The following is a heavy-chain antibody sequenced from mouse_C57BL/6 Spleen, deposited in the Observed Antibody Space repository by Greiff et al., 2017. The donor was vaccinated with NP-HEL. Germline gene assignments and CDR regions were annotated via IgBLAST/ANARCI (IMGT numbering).Heavy chain of an antibody. J-gene: IGHJ2*01. D-gene: IGHD1-2*01. CDR3: VRQGNTAFDY. Sequence: EVQRVESGGGLVQPKGSLKLSCAASGFSFNTYAMNWVRQAPGKGLEWVARIRSKSNNYATYYADSVKDRFTISRDYSESLLYLQMNNLKTEDTAMYYCVRQGNTAFDYWGKGTTLTVAS. CDR2: IRSKSNNYAT. CDR1: GFSFNTYA. V-gene: IGHV10-1*01.